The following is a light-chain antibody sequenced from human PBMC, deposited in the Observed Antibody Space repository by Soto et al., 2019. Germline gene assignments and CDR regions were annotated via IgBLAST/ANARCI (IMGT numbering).Light chain of an antibody. CDR2: AAS. J-gene: IGKJ1*01. CDR1: QPIDKY. Sequence: DIQMTQSPSSLSASVGNRVTITCRANQPIDKYLNWYQQKPGRAPNLLLYAASTLETGVPSRFRGSGSGTDFTLTITSLQPEDFATYFCQQTFTLPWTFGQGTDV. CDR3: QQTFTLPWT. V-gene: IGKV1-39*01.